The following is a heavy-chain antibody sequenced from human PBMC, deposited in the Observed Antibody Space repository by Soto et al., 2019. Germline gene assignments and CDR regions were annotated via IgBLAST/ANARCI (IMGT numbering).Heavy chain of an antibody. D-gene: IGHD3-16*01. CDR1: GFTFSSYA. Sequence: GGSLRLSCAASGFTFSSYAMHWVRQAPGKGLEWVAVISYDGSNKYYADSVKGRFTISRDNSKNTLYLQMNSLRAEDTAVYYCARDDYGFDPWGQGTLVTVS. J-gene: IGHJ5*02. V-gene: IGHV3-30-3*01. CDR2: ISYDGSNK. CDR3: ARDDYGFDP.